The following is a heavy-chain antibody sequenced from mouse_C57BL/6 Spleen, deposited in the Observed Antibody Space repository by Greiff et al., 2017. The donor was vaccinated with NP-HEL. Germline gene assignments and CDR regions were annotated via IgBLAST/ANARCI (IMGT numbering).Heavy chain of an antibody. J-gene: IGHJ2*01. CDR1: GYTFTSYW. CDR2: IHPNSGST. D-gene: IGHD1-1*01. Sequence: QVQLQQPGAELVKPGASVKLSCKASGYTFTSYWMHWVKQRPGQGLEWIGMIHPNSGSTNYNEKFKSKATLTVDKSSSTADMQLSSLTSEDSAVYYWARRGTTVPYFDYWGQGTTLTVSS. CDR3: ARRGTTVPYFDY. V-gene: IGHV1-64*01.